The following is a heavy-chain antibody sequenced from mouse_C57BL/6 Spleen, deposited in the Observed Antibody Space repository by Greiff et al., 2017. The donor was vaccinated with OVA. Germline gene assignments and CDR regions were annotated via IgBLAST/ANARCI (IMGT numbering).Heavy chain of an antibody. CDR3: ARDGSSLRWYFDV. CDR1: GYSFTGYY. V-gene: IGHV1-42*01. Sequence: VHVKQSGPELVKPGASVKISCKASGYSFTGYYMNWVKQSPEKSLEWIGEINPSTGGTTYNQKFKAKATLTVDKSSSTAYMQLKSLTSEDSAVYYCARDGSSLRWYFDVWGTGTTVTVSS. D-gene: IGHD1-1*01. CDR2: INPSTGGT. J-gene: IGHJ1*03.